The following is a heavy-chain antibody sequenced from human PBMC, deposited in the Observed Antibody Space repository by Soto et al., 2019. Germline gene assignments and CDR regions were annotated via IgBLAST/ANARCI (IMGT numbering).Heavy chain of an antibody. V-gene: IGHV4-4*02. CDR2: IYHSGST. CDR1: GGSISSSNW. CDR3: ARWPPGISTFGGEQLLTPFDP. Sequence: SETLSLTCAVSGGSISSSNWWSWVRQPPGKGLEWIGEIYHSGSTNYNPSLKSRVTISVDKSKNQFSLKLSSVTAADTAVYYCARWPPGISTFGGEQLLTPFDPWGQGTLVTVSS. D-gene: IGHD3-16*01. J-gene: IGHJ5*02.